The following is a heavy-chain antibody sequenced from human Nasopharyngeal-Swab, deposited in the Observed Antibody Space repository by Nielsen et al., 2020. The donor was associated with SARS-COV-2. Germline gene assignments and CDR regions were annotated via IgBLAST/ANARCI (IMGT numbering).Heavy chain of an antibody. Sequence: GESLKISCAASGFTFSSYWMSWVRQAPGKGLEWVANIRQDGSEKYYVDSVKGRFTISRDNAKNSLYLQMNSLRAEDTAVCYCARVRKESIAARPGVYYYYYYMDVWGKGTTVTVSS. V-gene: IGHV3-7*03. CDR3: ARVRKESIAARPGVYYYYYYMDV. D-gene: IGHD6-6*01. CDR2: IRQDGSEK. J-gene: IGHJ6*03. CDR1: GFTFSSYW.